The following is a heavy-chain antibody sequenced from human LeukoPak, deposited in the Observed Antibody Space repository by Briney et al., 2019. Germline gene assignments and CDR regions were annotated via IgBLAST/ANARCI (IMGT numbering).Heavy chain of an antibody. J-gene: IGHJ4*02. CDR2: IKSKTDGGTT. D-gene: IGHD6-19*01. Sequence: GGSLRLSCAASGFTFSNAWMSWVRQAPGKGLEWVGRIKSKTDGGTTDYAAPVKGRFTISRDDSKNTLYLQMNSLKTEDTAVYYCAREGPHEQWLYLESAGARFDYWGQGTLVTVSS. CDR1: GFTFSNAW. V-gene: IGHV3-15*01. CDR3: AREGPHEQWLYLESAGARFDY.